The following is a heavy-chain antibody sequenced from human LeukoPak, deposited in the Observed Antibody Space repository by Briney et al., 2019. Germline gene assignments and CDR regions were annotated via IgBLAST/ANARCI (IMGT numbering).Heavy chain of an antibody. Sequence: PSETLSLTCTVSGGSINNNDYYWGWIRRPPGKGLEWLGSIYYSGSTHHNPSLKSRLTLSVDASKNQFSLKLSSVTAADTAVYYCASLAVPAATNDCWGQGTLVIVSS. J-gene: IGHJ4*02. CDR3: ASLAVPAATNDC. CDR2: IYYSGST. CDR1: GGSINNNDYY. D-gene: IGHD2-2*01. V-gene: IGHV4-39*01.